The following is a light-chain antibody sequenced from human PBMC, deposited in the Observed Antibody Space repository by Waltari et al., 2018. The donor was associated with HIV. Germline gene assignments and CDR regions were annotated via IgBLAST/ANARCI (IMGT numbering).Light chain of an antibody. CDR3: HSYDSDSLV. Sequence: NFMLTQPHSVSASPGETVTISCTHSSGSVAANFVQWFQQRPGSSPTTGIYEENERPSGVLYRFRGSIDSSSLSASLTAFLTISEVETEDEAVYYCHSYDSDSLVFGGGTRLTVL. CDR2: EEN. V-gene: IGLV6-57*01. J-gene: IGLJ3*02. CDR1: SGSVAANF.